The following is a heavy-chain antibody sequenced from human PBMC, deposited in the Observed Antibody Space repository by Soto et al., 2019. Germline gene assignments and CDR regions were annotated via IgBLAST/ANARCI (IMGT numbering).Heavy chain of an antibody. CDR1: GFTFSSYA. CDR3: AKDGAYYDFWSGYYISPTLDY. J-gene: IGHJ4*02. D-gene: IGHD3-3*01. V-gene: IGHV3-23*01. CDR2: ISGSGGST. Sequence: EVQLLESGGGLVQPGGSLRLSCAASGFTFSSYAMSWVRQAPGKGLEWVSAISGSGGSTYYADSVKGRFTISRDNSKSTLYLQMNSLRAEDTAVYYCAKDGAYYDFWSGYYISPTLDYWGQGTLVTVSS.